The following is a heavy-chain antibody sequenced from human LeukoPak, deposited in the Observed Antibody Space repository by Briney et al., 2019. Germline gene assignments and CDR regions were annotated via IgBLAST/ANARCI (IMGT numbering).Heavy chain of an antibody. J-gene: IGHJ4*02. Sequence: ASVKVSCKASGYTFTSYDTNWVRQATGQGLEWMGWMNPNSGNTGYAQKFQGRVTMTRNTSISTAYMELSSLRSEDTAVYYCARVSGDSGYDSPGYWGQGTLVTVSS. V-gene: IGHV1-8*01. D-gene: IGHD5-12*01. CDR1: GYTFTSYD. CDR2: MNPNSGNT. CDR3: ARVSGDSGYDSPGY.